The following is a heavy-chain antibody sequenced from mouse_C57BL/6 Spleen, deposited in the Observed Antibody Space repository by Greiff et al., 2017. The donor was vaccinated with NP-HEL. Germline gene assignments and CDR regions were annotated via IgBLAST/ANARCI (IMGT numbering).Heavy chain of an antibody. CDR1: GFTFSSYG. Sequence: EVKLVESGGDLVKPGGSLKLSCAASGFTFSSYGMSWVRQTPDKRLEWVATISSGGSYTYYPDSVKGRFTISRDNAKNTLYLQMSSLKSEDTAMYYCARQGSNPWFAYWGQGTLVTVSA. V-gene: IGHV5-6*01. CDR3: ARQGSNPWFAY. CDR2: ISSGGSYT. J-gene: IGHJ3*01. D-gene: IGHD2-5*01.